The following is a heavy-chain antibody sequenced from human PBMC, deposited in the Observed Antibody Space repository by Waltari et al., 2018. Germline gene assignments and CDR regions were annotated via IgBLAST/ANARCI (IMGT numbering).Heavy chain of an antibody. V-gene: IGHV4-59*01. D-gene: IGHD2-21*02. CDR2: IYYTGST. Sequence: QVQLQESGPRLVKPSETLSLICTVSGASISSYYWSWIRQPPGKGLDWIGYIYYTGSTNFNPSLKSRVTMSVDTSKNQFSLKLSSVTAVDTAVYYCARGGGGDWEWFDPWGQGTLVTVSS. CDR3: ARGGGGDWEWFDP. J-gene: IGHJ5*02. CDR1: GASISSYY.